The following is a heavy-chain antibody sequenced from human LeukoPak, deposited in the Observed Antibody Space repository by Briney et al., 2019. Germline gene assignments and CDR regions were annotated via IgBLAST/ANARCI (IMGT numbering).Heavy chain of an antibody. CDR2: INHSGSS. Sequence: SETLSLTCAVYGGSFSAYYWSWIRQPPQKGLEWIGEINHSGSSNYTPSLKSRVTISVDTSKNQFSLTLSSVTAADTAVYYCAGRDGDIVVVPGTITVPRFDPWGQGTLVTVTS. D-gene: IGHD2-2*01. J-gene: IGHJ5*02. CDR3: AGRDGDIVVVPGTITVPRFDP. CDR1: GGSFSAYY. V-gene: IGHV4-34*01.